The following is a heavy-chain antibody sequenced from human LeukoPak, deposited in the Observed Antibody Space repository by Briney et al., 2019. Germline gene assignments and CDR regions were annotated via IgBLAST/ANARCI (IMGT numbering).Heavy chain of an antibody. D-gene: IGHD2-2*02. CDR2: ISNSGGTK. CDR1: GFTFRSYE. J-gene: IGHJ4*02. Sequence: GGSLRLSCAASGFTFRSYEKNWVRQAPGKGLEWVSYISNSGGTKYYADSVKGRFTIYRDNSKNTLYLKMNSLRDEDTAVYYCAKDLDIVVVPAAIVEGDWGQGTLVTVSS. CDR3: AKDLDIVVVPAAIVEGD. V-gene: IGHV3-48*03.